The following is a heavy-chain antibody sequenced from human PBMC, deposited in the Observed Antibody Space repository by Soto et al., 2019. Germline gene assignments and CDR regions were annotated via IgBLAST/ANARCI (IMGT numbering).Heavy chain of an antibody. Sequence: ASVKVSCKPSGGTFNTYTVNWVRLAPGHGLEWMGRFIPILDMANYAQKFQDRVTITADRSTFTAYMELNSLTSDDTAVYYCAITYCRDNSCPRDFDFWGPGTRVTVSS. CDR3: AITYCRDNSCPRDFDF. D-gene: IGHD2-21*01. CDR1: GGTFNTYT. J-gene: IGHJ4*02. CDR2: FIPILDMA. V-gene: IGHV1-69*02.